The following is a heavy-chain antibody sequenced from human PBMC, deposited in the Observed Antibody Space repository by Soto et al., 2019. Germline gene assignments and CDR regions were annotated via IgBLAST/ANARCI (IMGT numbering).Heavy chain of an antibody. CDR1: GGSISSGGYY. D-gene: IGHD5-18*01. J-gene: IGHJ6*02. V-gene: IGHV4-31*03. Sequence: QVQLQESGPGLVKPSQTLSLTCTVSGGSISSGGYYWSWIRQNPGKGLEWIGYIYYSGSTYYNPSLKSRATISVDKSKTQFSLKLSSVTAADTAVYYCASRGYSYGFSLGMDVWGQGTTVTVSS. CDR3: ASRGYSYGFSLGMDV. CDR2: IYYSGST.